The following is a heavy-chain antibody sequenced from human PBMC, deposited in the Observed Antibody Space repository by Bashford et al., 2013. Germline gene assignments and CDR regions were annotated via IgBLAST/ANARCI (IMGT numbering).Heavy chain of an antibody. D-gene: IGHD3-16*01. J-gene: IGHJ4*02. V-gene: IGHV3-11*01. CDR1: GFSLSDYY. CDR3: AKDRRGFYYFDS. Sequence: GSLRLSCAVSGFSLSDYYMSWIRQAPGKGLEWVSYISSGGSTIYYADSVKGRFTISRDNAKNSLYLQMNSLRAEDTAVYYCAKDRRGFYYFDSWGQGTLVTVSS. CDR2: ISSGGSTI.